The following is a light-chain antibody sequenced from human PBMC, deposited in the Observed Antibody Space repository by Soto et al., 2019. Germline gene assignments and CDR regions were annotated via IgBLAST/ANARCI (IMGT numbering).Light chain of an antibody. CDR2: RNS. V-gene: IGLV1-47*01. J-gene: IGLJ2*01. Sequence: QSVLTQPPSASGTPGQRVTISWSGSSSNIGSNYVYWYQQLPGTVPQLLIYRNSERPSGVADRFSGSKSDISAALAISGLRSEDEEDYYCSAWDDSRSGVVFGGGTKLTVL. CDR3: SAWDDSRSGVV. CDR1: SSNIGSNY.